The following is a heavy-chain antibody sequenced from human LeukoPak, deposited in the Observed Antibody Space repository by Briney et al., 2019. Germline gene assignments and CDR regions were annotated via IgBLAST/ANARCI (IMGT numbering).Heavy chain of an antibody. CDR3: GRGDPEY. D-gene: IGHD1-14*01. V-gene: IGHV3-7*01. CDR1: GLTFSDYW. CDR2: INQAGTDA. J-gene: IGHJ4*02. Sequence: PGGSLRLTCTGTGLTFSDYWMDWVRQAPGKGLEWVANINQAGTDAYYVDSVKGRFTISRDNAKNLLFLQMNSLRAEDTAVYYCGRGDPEYWGQGALVTVSS.